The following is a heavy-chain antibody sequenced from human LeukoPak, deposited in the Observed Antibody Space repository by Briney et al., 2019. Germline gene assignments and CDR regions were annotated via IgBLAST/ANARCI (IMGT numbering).Heavy chain of an antibody. D-gene: IGHD3-3*01. Sequence: SETLSLTCAVSGDSIRSDSWWIWVRQAPGKGLEWIGERYHDGRRTYNPSLKSRVSIPLDESENQFSLELTSVTAADTAVYFCAREKGHLMEVDVWGQGTTVTVSS. CDR1: GDSIRSDSW. J-gene: IGHJ6*02. V-gene: IGHV4-4*02. CDR3: AREKGHLMEVDV. CDR2: RYHDGRR.